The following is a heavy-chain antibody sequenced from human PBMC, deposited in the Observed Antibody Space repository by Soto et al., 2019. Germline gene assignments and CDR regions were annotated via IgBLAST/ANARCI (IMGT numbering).Heavy chain of an antibody. CDR2: IYHSGST. CDR1: GGSINSSNW. Sequence: PSETLSLTCAVSGGSINSSNWWSWVRQPPGKGLEWIGEIYHSGSTNYNPSLKSRVTISVDKPKNQFSLKLSSVTAADTAVYYCARYQLRGYGYGYDWGQGTLVTVS. J-gene: IGHJ4*02. V-gene: IGHV4-4*02. D-gene: IGHD5-18*01. CDR3: ARYQLRGYGYGYD.